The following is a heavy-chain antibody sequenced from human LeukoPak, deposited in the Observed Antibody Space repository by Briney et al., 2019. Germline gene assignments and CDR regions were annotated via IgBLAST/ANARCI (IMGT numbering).Heavy chain of an antibody. CDR2: IYYSGST. J-gene: IGHJ4*02. CDR3: ARGSGAVVVVPAAIPFDY. Sequence: SETLSLTCTVSGGSISSHYWSWIRQPPGKGLEWIGYIYYSGSTNYNPSLKSGVTISVDTSKNQFSLKLSSVTAADTAVYYCARGSGAVVVVPAAIPFDYWGQGTLVTVSS. V-gene: IGHV4-59*11. D-gene: IGHD2-2*02. CDR1: GGSISSHY.